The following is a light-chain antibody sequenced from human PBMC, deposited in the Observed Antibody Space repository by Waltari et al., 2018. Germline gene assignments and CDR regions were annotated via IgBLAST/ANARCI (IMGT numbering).Light chain of an antibody. V-gene: IGLV3-1*01. CDR2: EDT. Sequence: SYELTKPHSVSVSPGQTASISCSGDGLGDIAASCYQQKPGQSPVLVIYEDTRRPSGIPERFSGSNSGNTATLTISGTQAMDEADYYCQAWDSSTALVFGGGTKLTVL. CDR1: GLGDIA. CDR3: QAWDSSTALV. J-gene: IGLJ3*02.